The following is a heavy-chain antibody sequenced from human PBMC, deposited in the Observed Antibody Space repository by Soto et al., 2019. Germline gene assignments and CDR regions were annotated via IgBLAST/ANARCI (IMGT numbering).Heavy chain of an antibody. J-gene: IGHJ5*01. Sequence: QVQLLESGPGLVKPSQTLSLTCSVSGDSISNLDSFWAWIRQPPGQALEYIGYIYKSATTYYNPSFESRVAISVDTSKSQFSLNVTSVTAADTAVYFCARGRYCLTGRCFPNWFDSWGQGALVTVSS. CDR2: IYKSATT. D-gene: IGHD7-27*01. V-gene: IGHV4-30-4*01. CDR1: GDSISNLDSF. CDR3: ARGRYCLTGRCFPNWFDS.